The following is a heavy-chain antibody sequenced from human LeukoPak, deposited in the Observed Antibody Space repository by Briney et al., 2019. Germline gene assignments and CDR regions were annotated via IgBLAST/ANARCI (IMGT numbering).Heavy chain of an antibody. CDR1: GFTFSSYA. D-gene: IGHD4-17*01. CDR2: ISGSGGST. J-gene: IGHJ4*02. CDR3: AKRAYDYGDYIDS. Sequence: QPGGSLRLSCSTPGFTFSSYAMNWVRQAPGKGLEWVSTISGSGGSTYYADSVKGRFTISRDNSKNTLYVQMNSLRAEDTAVYYCAKRAYDYGDYIDSWGQGTLVTVSS. V-gene: IGHV3-23*01.